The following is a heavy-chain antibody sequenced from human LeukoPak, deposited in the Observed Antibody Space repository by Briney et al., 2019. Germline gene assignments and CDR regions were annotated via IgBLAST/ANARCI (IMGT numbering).Heavy chain of an antibody. CDR2: VIPNSGGT. J-gene: IGHJ3*02. CDR1: GYTFSVYY. D-gene: IGHD2-15*01. CDR3: ARGVLLQGRGAFDI. V-gene: IGHV1-2*02. Sequence: ASVKVSCKASGYTFSVYYIHWLRQAPGQGLEWMCWVIPNSGGTNYAQKFQDRVTMTRDTSISTAYMELSGLTDDDTAVYYCARGVLLQGRGAFDIWGQGAMVTVSS.